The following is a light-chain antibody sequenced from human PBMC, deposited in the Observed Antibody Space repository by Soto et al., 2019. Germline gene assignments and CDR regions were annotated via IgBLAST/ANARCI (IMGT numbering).Light chain of an antibody. Sequence: DFQMTQSPSALSASVGDRVTITCRASQRIERLLAWYKQKPGKAPKLLISKASTLDSGVPSRFSGSGSGIVFTLTISSLQPDDFATYYCKQYYTNPITFGQGTRLEIK. J-gene: IGKJ5*01. V-gene: IGKV1-5*03. CDR3: KQYYTNPIT. CDR2: KAS. CDR1: QRIERL.